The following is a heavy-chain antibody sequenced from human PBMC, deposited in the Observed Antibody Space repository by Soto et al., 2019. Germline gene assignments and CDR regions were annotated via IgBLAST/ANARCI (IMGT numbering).Heavy chain of an antibody. V-gene: IGHV4-59*08. J-gene: IGHJ6*03. Sequence: QVQLQESGPGLVRPSETLSLTCTVSGGSFSSYYWTWIRQSPGQGLEWIGIIYYSWSTDYNPSLRGPLAISIDTSKNQCALRLNSMTAADTAVYYCAGRDCSGTNCYYLDYYYMDVWGKGTTVTVSS. CDR3: AGRDCSGTNCYYLDYYYMDV. CDR2: IYYSWST. D-gene: IGHD2-2*01. CDR1: GGSFSSYY.